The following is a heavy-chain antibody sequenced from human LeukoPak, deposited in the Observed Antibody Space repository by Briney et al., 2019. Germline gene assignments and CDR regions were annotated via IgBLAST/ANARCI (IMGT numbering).Heavy chain of an antibody. CDR2: IYYSGST. CDR1: GGSISSYY. J-gene: IGHJ4*02. Sequence: PSETLSLTCTVSGGSISSYYWSWIRQPPGRGLEWIGYIYYSGSTNYNPSLKSRVTISVDTSKNQFSLKLSSVTAADTAVYYCARGEVGATPYFDYWGQGTLVTVS. V-gene: IGHV4-59*01. D-gene: IGHD1-26*01. CDR3: ARGEVGATPYFDY.